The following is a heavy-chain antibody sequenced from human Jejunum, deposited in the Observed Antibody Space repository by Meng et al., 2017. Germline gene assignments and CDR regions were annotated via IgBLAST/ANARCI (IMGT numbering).Heavy chain of an antibody. CDR2: IDTDGSPT. CDR1: GFSLSKYW. Sequence: GESLKISCAASGFSLSKYWMHWVCQAPGKGLVWVSRIDTDGSPTNYADSVKGRFTISRDNAKNTLYLQMNSLRTEDTAVYYCTRVLSGRSGEMDVWGQGTTVTVSS. D-gene: IGHD3-10*01. CDR3: TRVLSGRSGEMDV. V-gene: IGHV3-74*01. J-gene: IGHJ6*02.